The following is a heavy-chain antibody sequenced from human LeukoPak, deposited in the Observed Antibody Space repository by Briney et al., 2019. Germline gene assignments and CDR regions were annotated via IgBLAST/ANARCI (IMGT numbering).Heavy chain of an antibody. D-gene: IGHD3-22*01. Sequence: SETLSLTCSVSGDSASSSTYYWGWIRQTPGKGLEWIATISYSGSTYYNPSLKSRVTISVDTSKNQFSLKLSSVTAADTAVYYCARLRYDSSGIDYWGQGTLVTVSS. CDR3: ARLRYDSSGIDY. V-gene: IGHV4-39*01. J-gene: IGHJ4*02. CDR2: ISYSGST. CDR1: GDSASSSTYY.